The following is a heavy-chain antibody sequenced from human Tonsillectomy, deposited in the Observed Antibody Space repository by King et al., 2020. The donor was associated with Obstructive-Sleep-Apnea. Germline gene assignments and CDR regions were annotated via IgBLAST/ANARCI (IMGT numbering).Heavy chain of an antibody. D-gene: IGHD4-17*01. CDR2: IYPGYSYT. CDR3: ARLDGDYGFDP. V-gene: IGHV5-51*01. J-gene: IGHJ5*02. Sequence: VQLVQSGAEVKKPVESLKISCKGSRYSFTTYWIGWGRQMPGKCLEWRWIIYPGYSYTRYSPSFHGQVTISADKSSSTAYLQWSSLKASDTAMYYCARLDGDYGFDPWGQGTLVTVSS. CDR1: RYSFTTYW.